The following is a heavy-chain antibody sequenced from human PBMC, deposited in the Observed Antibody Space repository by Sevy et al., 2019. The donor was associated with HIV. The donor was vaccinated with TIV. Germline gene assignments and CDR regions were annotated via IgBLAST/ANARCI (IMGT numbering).Heavy chain of an antibody. V-gene: IGHV3-30-3*01. Sequence: GGSLRLSCAASGFTFSSYAMHWVRQAPGKGLEWVAVISYDGINKYYAYSVKGRFTISRDNSKNTLYLQRNSLRAEDTAVYYCARAPGSGWPFRDFDYWGQGTLVTVSS. J-gene: IGHJ4*02. CDR1: GFTFSSYA. CDR2: ISYDGINK. CDR3: ARAPGSGWPFRDFDY. D-gene: IGHD6-19*01.